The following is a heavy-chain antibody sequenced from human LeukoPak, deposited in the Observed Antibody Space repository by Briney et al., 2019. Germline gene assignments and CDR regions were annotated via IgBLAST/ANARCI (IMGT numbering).Heavy chain of an antibody. Sequence: ASVKVSCKASGGTFSSYAISWVRQAPGQGLEWMGGIIRIFGTANYAQKFQGRVTITADESTSTAYMELSSLRSEDTAVYYCAKHGITMVRGVPYYYYMDVWGKGTTVTVSS. J-gene: IGHJ6*03. V-gene: IGHV1-69*13. CDR3: AKHGITMVRGVPYYYYMDV. D-gene: IGHD3-10*01. CDR1: GGTFSSYA. CDR2: IIRIFGTA.